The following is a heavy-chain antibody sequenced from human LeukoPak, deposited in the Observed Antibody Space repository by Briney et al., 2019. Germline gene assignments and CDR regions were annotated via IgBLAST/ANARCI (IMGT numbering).Heavy chain of an antibody. Sequence: ASVKVSCKASGITFTSYYIHWVRQAPGRGLEWMGKINPSGTITTYAPKYQGRVTVTKDTSTNTVYMELSSLRSDGTAVYYCALIAPPHNWGQGTLVTVSS. D-gene: IGHD6-13*01. CDR2: INPSGTIT. CDR1: GITFTSYY. V-gene: IGHV1-46*01. J-gene: IGHJ4*02. CDR3: ALIAPPHN.